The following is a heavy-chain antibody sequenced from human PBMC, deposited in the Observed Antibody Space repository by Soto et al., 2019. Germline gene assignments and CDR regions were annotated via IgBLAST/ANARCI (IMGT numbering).Heavy chain of an antibody. V-gene: IGHV3-23*01. CDR3: APNYDDSSGRFGY. Sequence: GGSLRLSCAASGLTFSSYAMSWVRQAPGKGLEWVSAISGSGGSTYYADSVKGRFTISRDNSKNTLYLQMISMRAEDTAVYYGAPNYDDSSGRFGYSGQGTRVT. D-gene: IGHD3-22*01. J-gene: IGHJ4*02. CDR2: ISGSGGST. CDR1: GLTFSSYA.